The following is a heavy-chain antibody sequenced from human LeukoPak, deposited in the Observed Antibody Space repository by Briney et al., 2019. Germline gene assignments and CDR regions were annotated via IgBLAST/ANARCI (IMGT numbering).Heavy chain of an antibody. D-gene: IGHD3-10*01. J-gene: IGHJ4*02. CDR3: ARFSSYGSGSYSIDY. CDR1: GFTFSTYS. V-gene: IGHV3-21*04. CDR2: ISSSSLYI. Sequence: GGSLRLSCAASGFTFSTYSMNWVRQAPGKGLEWVSSISSSSLYIHYADSVKGRFTISRDNTKNSLYLQMNSLRAEDTAVYYCARFSSYGSGSYSIDYWGQGTLVTVSS.